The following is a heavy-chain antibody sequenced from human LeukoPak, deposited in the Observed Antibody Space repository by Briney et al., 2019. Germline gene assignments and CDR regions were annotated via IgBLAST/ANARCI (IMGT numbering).Heavy chain of an antibody. CDR3: ARDHCRKYGSGSYLWFDP. CDR2: IYYSGST. Sequence: SETLSLTCTVSGGSISSGGYYWSWIRQHPGKGLEWIGYIYYSGSTYYNPSLKNRVTISVDTSKNQFSLKLSSVTAADTAVYYCARDHCRKYGSGSYLWFDPWGQGTLVTVSS. CDR1: GGSISSGGYY. D-gene: IGHD3-10*01. J-gene: IGHJ5*02. V-gene: IGHV4-31*03.